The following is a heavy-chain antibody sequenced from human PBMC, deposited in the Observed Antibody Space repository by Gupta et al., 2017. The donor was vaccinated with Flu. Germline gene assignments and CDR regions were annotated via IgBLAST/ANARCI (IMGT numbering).Heavy chain of an antibody. Sequence: QVQLQESGPGLVKSSETLSLTCTVSSGSMSSYYWTWIRQSPGKGLEWIGYIYYTGTTNYNPSLKSRVTISIDTSRNQFSLKLSSVTTADSAIYYCAKGAAGIAEFDNWGQGTLVGVSS. J-gene: IGHJ4*02. CDR3: AKGAAGIAEFDN. CDR1: SGSMSSYY. CDR2: IYYTGTT. V-gene: IGHV4-59*01. D-gene: IGHD6-13*01.